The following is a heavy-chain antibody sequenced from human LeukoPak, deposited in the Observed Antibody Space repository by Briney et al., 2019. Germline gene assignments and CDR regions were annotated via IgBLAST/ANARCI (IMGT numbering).Heavy chain of an antibody. D-gene: IGHD5-18*01. CDR1: GFTFSSYG. CDR3: AKGERRGYSYGPDY. V-gene: IGHV3-30*18. Sequence: PGGSLRLSCAASGFTFSSYGMHWVRQAPGKGLEWVAVISYDGSNKYYANSVKGRFTISRDNSKNTLYLQMNSLRVEDTAVYYCAKGERRGYSYGPDYWGQGTLVTVSS. J-gene: IGHJ4*02. CDR2: ISYDGSNK.